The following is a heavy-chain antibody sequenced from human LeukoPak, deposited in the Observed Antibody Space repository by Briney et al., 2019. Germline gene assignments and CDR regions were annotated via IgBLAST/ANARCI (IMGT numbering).Heavy chain of an antibody. J-gene: IGHJ6*03. Sequence: SETLSLTXTVSGGSISSSSYYWGWIRQPPGKGLEWIGSIYYSGSTYYNPSLKSRVTISVDTSKNQFSLKLSSVTAADTAVYYCARREVGATYYYYYYYMDVWGKGTTVTVSS. CDR1: GGSISSSSYY. CDR2: IYYSGST. CDR3: ARREVGATYYYYYYYMDV. V-gene: IGHV4-39*01. D-gene: IGHD1-26*01.